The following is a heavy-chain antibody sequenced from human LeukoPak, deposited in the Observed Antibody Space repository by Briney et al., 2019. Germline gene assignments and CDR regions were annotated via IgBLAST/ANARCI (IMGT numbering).Heavy chain of an antibody. V-gene: IGHV3-33*08. CDR1: GFTVSSNY. J-gene: IGHJ4*02. Sequence: GGSLRLSCAASGFTVSSNYMSWVRQAPGKGLEWVAVIWYDGSNKYYADSVKGRFTISRDNSKNTLYLQMNSLRAEDTAVYYCARDSSSWYYFDYWGQGTLVTVSS. CDR2: IWYDGSNK. CDR3: ARDSSSWYYFDY. D-gene: IGHD6-13*01.